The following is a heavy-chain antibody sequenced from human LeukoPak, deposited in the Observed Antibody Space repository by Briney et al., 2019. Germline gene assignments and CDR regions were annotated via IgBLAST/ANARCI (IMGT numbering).Heavy chain of an antibody. CDR1: GYTFTGYY. V-gene: IGHV1-46*01. Sequence: ASVKVSCKASGYTFTGYYMHWVRQAPGQGLEWMGIINPTDASASYAQKFQGRVTMTRDTSTSTVYMEVSSLTSEDTAVYYCARDLKTGSYVHVFDYWGQGTLVTVSS. J-gene: IGHJ4*02. CDR3: ARDLKTGSYVHVFDY. CDR2: INPTDASA. D-gene: IGHD1-26*01.